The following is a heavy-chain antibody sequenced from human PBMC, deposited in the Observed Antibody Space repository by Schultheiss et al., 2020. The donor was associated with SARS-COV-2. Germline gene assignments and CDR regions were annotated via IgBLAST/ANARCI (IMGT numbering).Heavy chain of an antibody. CDR1: GFTFSSYS. CDR2: ISSSSSYI. Sequence: GESLKISCAASGFTFSSYSMNWVRQAPGKGLEWVSSISSSSSYIYYADSVKGRFTISRDNAKNSLYLQMNSLRAEDTAVYYCAREYYDFWSGYYTEKYYFDYWGQGTLVTVSS. V-gene: IGHV3-21*01. CDR3: AREYYDFWSGYYTEKYYFDY. D-gene: IGHD3-3*01. J-gene: IGHJ4*02.